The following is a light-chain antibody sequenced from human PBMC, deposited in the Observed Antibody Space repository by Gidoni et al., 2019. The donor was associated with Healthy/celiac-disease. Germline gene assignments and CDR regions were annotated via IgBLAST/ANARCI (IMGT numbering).Light chain of an antibody. CDR1: QSVRRN. Sequence: EIVMTQSPATLSLSPGERATLSCRASQSVRRNLAWYQQKPGQAPRLLIYGASAKATSIPASFSGSGSGTEFTLTISNLQSEDFAVYYCQQYNNWPPTFGQGTQLEI. V-gene: IGKV3-15*01. CDR2: GAS. CDR3: QQYNNWPPT. J-gene: IGKJ1*01.